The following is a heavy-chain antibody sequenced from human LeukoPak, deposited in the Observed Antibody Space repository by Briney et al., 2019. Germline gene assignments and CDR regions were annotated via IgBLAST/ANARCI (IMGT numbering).Heavy chain of an antibody. Sequence: ASVKVSCKASGYTFTSYYMHWVRQAPGQGLEWMGIINPSGGSTSYAQKFQGRVTMTRDTPTSTVYMELSSLRSEDTAVYYCASVGVYYDSSGYYSDWGQGTLVTVSS. V-gene: IGHV1-46*01. D-gene: IGHD3-22*01. CDR3: ASVGVYYDSSGYYSD. J-gene: IGHJ4*02. CDR2: INPSGGST. CDR1: GYTFTSYY.